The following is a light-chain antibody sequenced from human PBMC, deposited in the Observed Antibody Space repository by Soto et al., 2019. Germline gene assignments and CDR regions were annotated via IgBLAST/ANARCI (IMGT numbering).Light chain of an antibody. Sequence: EILMTQSPATLSVSPGERATLSCRASQSVDSNLAWYQQKPGQAPRLLIYGASTSATGISARFSGSVSGTEFTLTISSLQSEDFGVYYCQHYNNWWTFGQGTKVEI. CDR1: QSVDSN. CDR3: QHYNNWWT. J-gene: IGKJ1*01. CDR2: GAS. V-gene: IGKV3-15*01.